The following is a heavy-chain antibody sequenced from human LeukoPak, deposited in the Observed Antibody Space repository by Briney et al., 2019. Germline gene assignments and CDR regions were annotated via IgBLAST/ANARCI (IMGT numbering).Heavy chain of an antibody. Sequence: SETLSLTCTVSGGSISSSSYYWGWIRQPPGTGLEWIRSIYYSGSTYYNPSLKSRVTISVDTSKNQFSLKLSSVTAADTAVYYCASSLAGPALYYGSGWGQGTLVTVSS. CDR1: GGSISSSSYY. CDR2: IYYSGST. D-gene: IGHD3-10*01. CDR3: ASSLAGPALYYGSG. J-gene: IGHJ4*02. V-gene: IGHV4-39*07.